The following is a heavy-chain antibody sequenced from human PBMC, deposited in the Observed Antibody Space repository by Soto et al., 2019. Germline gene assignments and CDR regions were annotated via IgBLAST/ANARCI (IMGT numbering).Heavy chain of an antibody. CDR2: ISKSGDTT. J-gene: IGHJ6*02. D-gene: IGHD3-3*01. V-gene: IGHV3-23*01. CDR1: GFPFSNYA. CDR3: AKVEYYDFWSGYYYYYGLDA. Sequence: GGSLRLSCAASGFPFSNYAMNWVRQAPGKGLEWVSTISKSGDTTYYADSVKGRFTISRDNSKNTLYLQMNSLRAEDTAVYYCAKVEYYDFWSGYYYYYGLDAWGQGTTVTVSS.